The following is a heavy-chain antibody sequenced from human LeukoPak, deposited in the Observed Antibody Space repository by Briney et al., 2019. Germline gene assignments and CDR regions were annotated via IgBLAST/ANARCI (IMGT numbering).Heavy chain of an antibody. V-gene: IGHV3-48*02. Sequence: GGSLRLSCAASGVTFSSYSMNWVRQAPGKGLEWVAYISSSSSTIYYADSVKGGFTISRDTAKNSLYVQMNSLRDGDAAVVYCARDEGYSGYVDDFDIWGQGTMVTVSS. CDR3: ARDEGYSGYVDDFDI. CDR1: GVTFSSYS. D-gene: IGHD5-12*01. J-gene: IGHJ3*02. CDR2: ISSSSSTI.